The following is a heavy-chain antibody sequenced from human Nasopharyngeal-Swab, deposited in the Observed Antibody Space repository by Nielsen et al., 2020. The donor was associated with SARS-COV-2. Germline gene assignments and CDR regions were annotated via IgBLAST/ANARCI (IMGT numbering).Heavy chain of an antibody. CDR1: GGSISSGGYY. D-gene: IGHD2-15*01. J-gene: IGHJ4*02. V-gene: IGHV4-31*03. CDR3: ARASTDIVVVVAAITHFDY. CDR2: IYYSGST. Sequence: SETLSLTCTVSGGSISSGGYYWSWIRQHPGKGLEWIGYIYYSGSTYYNPSLKSRVTISVDTSKNQFSLKLSSVTAADTAVYYCARASTDIVVVVAAITHFDYWGQGTLVTVSS.